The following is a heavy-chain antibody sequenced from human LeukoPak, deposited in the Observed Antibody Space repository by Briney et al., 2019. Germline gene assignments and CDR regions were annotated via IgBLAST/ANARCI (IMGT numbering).Heavy chain of an antibody. J-gene: IGHJ4*02. CDR2: ISGTSDTI. V-gene: IGHV3-23*01. CDR3: AKRLGDQRAFDY. D-gene: IGHD2-21*02. Sequence: PGGSLRLSCAASGFTFSNYAMSWVRQAPGKRLEWVSGISGTSDTINYADPVKGRLTISRDNSKNTVYLQMNSLRAEDTAVYYCAKRLGDQRAFDYWGQGTLVTVSS. CDR1: GFTFSNYA.